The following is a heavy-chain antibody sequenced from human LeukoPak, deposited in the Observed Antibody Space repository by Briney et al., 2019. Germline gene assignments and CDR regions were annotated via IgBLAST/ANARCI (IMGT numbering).Heavy chain of an antibody. CDR2: IYYSGST. CDR3: ARASRVYFDY. Sequence: SETLSLTCAVSGGSISSSNWWSWVRQPPGKGLEWIGEIYYSGSTNYNPSLKSRVTISVDTSKNQFSLKLSSVTAADTAVYYCARASRVYFDYWGQGTLVTVSS. D-gene: IGHD6-13*01. J-gene: IGHJ4*02. V-gene: IGHV4-4*02. CDR1: GGSISSSNW.